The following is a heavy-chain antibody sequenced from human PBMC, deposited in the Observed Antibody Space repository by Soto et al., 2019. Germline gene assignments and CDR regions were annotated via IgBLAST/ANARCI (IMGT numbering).Heavy chain of an antibody. CDR2: ISGSGGST. J-gene: IGHJ4*02. D-gene: IGHD3-10*01. CDR1: GFTFSGYA. CDR3: AGDPMVQGDY. Sequence: GGSLRLSCAASGFTFSGYAMSWVRQAPGKGLEWVSAISGSGGSTYYADSEKGRFTISRDNSKNTLYLQMNSLRAEDTAVYYCAGDPMVQGDYWGQGTLVTVSS. V-gene: IGHV3-23*01.